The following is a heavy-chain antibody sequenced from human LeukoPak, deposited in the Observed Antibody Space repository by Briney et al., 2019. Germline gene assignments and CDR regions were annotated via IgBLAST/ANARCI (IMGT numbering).Heavy chain of an antibody. J-gene: IGHJ6*03. V-gene: IGHV1-69-2*01. CDR3: ATWADCSSTSCYTLYYYYMDV. Sequence: ARVKISCKVSGYTFTYYYMHWVKQAPGKGLEWMGLVDPEDGETIYAEKFQGRVTITADTSTDTADMELSSLRSEDTAVYYCATWADCSSTSCYTLYYYYMDVWGKGTTVTVSS. D-gene: IGHD2-2*02. CDR2: VDPEDGET. CDR1: GYTFTYYY.